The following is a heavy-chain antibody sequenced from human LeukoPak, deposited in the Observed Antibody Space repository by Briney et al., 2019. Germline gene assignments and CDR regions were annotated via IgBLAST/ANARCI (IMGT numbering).Heavy chain of an antibody. Sequence: PSETLSLTCAAYGGSFSGYYWSWIRQPPGKGLEWIGEINHSGSTNYNPSLKSRVTISVDTSKNQFSLKLSSVTAADTAVYYCARVADCTNGVCYSDYYYYMDVWGKGTTVTVSS. J-gene: IGHJ6*03. D-gene: IGHD2-8*01. CDR1: GGSFSGYY. CDR3: ARVADCTNGVCYSDYYYYMDV. CDR2: INHSGST. V-gene: IGHV4-34*01.